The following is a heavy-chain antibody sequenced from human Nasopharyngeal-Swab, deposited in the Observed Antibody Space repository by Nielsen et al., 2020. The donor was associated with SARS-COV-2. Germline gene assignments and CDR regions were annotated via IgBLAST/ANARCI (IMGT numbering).Heavy chain of an antibody. Sequence: ASVKVSCKASGYTFTSYGISWVRQAPGQGLEWMGWISAYNGNTNYAQKLQGRVTTTTDTSTSTAYMELRSLRSDDTAVYYCASPTYCSSTSCSYGMDVWGQGTTVTVSS. CDR2: ISAYNGNT. D-gene: IGHD2-2*01. J-gene: IGHJ6*02. CDR3: ASPTYCSSTSCSYGMDV. CDR1: GYTFTSYG. V-gene: IGHV1-18*01.